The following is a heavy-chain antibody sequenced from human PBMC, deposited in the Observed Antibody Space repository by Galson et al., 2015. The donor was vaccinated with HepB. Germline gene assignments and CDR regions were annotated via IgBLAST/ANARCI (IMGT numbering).Heavy chain of an antibody. D-gene: IGHD3-22*01. CDR3: AREGATYYFDSSGYYPALDYYGMDV. CDR2: ISGSSSTI. V-gene: IGHV3-48*02. J-gene: IGHJ6*02. Sequence: SLRLSCAASGFTFSRYSMNWVRQAPGKGLEWVSHISGSSSTIYYADSVKGRFTISRDNAKNSLYLQMNSLRDEDKAVYYCAREGATYYFDSSGYYPALDYYGMDVWGQGTTVPVSS. CDR1: GFTFSRYS.